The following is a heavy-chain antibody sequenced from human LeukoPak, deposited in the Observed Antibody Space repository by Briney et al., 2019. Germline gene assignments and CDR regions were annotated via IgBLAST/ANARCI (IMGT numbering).Heavy chain of an antibody. CDR2: INPNSGGT. Sequence: EASVKVSCKASGYTFTGYYMHWVRQAPGQGLEWMGWINPNSGGTNYAQKFQGRVTMTRDTSISTAYMELSRLRSDDTAVYYCARGSGYYLNLDFDYWGQGTLVTVSS. J-gene: IGHJ4*02. V-gene: IGHV1-2*02. CDR3: ARGSGYYLNLDFDY. D-gene: IGHD3-22*01. CDR1: GYTFTGYY.